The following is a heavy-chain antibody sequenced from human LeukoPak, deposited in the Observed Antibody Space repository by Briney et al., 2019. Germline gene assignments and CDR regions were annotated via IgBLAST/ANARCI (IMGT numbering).Heavy chain of an antibody. D-gene: IGHD1-20*01. CDR1: GYTFTSYD. V-gene: IGHV1-8*03. CDR2: MNPNSGNT. J-gene: IGHJ6*03. CDR3: ARGKDNWNYHYYYYMDV. Sequence: ASVKVSCKASGYTFTSYDINWVRQATGQGLEWMGWMNPNSGNTGYAQKFQGRVTITRNTSISTAYMELSSLRSEDTAVYYCARGKDNWNYHYYYYMDVWGKGTTVTVSS.